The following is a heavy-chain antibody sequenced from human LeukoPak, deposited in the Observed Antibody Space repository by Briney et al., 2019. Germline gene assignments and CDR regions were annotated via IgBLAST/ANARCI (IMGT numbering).Heavy chain of an antibody. Sequence: SETLSLTCAVYGGSFSGYYWSWIRQPPGKGLEWIGEINHSGSTNYNPSLKSRVTISVDTSKNQFSLKPSSVTAADTAVYYCARPNYYGSGSYGHWGQGTLVTVSS. J-gene: IGHJ4*02. CDR2: INHSGST. V-gene: IGHV4-34*01. CDR1: GGSFSGYY. D-gene: IGHD3-10*01. CDR3: ARPNYYGSGSYGH.